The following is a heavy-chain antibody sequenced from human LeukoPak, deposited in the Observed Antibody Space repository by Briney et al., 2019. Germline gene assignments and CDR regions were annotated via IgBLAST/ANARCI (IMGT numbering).Heavy chain of an antibody. CDR2: ISAYNGKT. CDR3: ARYFGSGTSDY. Sequence: ASVTVSCKASGYSFNIFGMSWVRQAPGQGLEWMGWISAYNGKTHFAQKFQGRVTMTTDASTSTAYMKLSSLTSDDTAVYYCARYFGSGTSDYWGQGTLVTVSS. V-gene: IGHV1-18*01. CDR1: GYSFNIFG. J-gene: IGHJ4*02. D-gene: IGHD3-10*01.